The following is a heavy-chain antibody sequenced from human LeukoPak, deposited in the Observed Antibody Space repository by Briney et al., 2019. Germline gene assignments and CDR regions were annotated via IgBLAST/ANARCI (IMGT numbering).Heavy chain of an antibody. CDR3: AKGVVITSSFDY. D-gene: IGHD3-22*01. CDR1: GFTFDDYA. V-gene: IGHV3-9*01. Sequence: GGSLRLSCAASGFTFDDYAMHWVRQAPGKGLEWVSGISWNSGSIGYADSVKGRFTISRDNAKNSLYLQMNSLRAEDTAVYYCAKGVVITSSFDYWGQGTLVTVSS. J-gene: IGHJ4*02. CDR2: ISWNSGSI.